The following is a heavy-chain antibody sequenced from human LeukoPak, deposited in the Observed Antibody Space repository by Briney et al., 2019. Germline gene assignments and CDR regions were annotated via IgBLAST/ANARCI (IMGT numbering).Heavy chain of an antibody. CDR2: ISGSGDST. Sequence: GGSLRLSCAASGFTFSSYGMSWVRQAPGKGLEWVSAISGSGDSTYYADSVKGRFTISRDNSKNTLYLQMNNLRAEDTAFYYCARVGSYYDSSGYPYWGQGTLVTVSS. CDR3: ARVGSYYDSSGYPY. J-gene: IGHJ4*02. D-gene: IGHD3-22*01. V-gene: IGHV3-23*01. CDR1: GFTFSSYG.